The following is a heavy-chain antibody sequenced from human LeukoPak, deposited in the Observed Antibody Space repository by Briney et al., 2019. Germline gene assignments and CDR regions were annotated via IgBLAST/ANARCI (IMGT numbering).Heavy chain of an antibody. CDR1: GYTFTSYG. V-gene: IGHV1-18*01. D-gene: IGHD3-22*01. CDR3: ARDYYDIGLGADALDI. CDR2: ISAYNGNT. Sequence: ASVKVSCKASGYTFTSYGISWVRQAPGQGLEWMGWISAYNGNTNYAQKLQGRVTMTTDTSTSTAYMELRSLRSDDTAVYYCARDYYDIGLGADALDIWGQGTMVTVSS. J-gene: IGHJ3*02.